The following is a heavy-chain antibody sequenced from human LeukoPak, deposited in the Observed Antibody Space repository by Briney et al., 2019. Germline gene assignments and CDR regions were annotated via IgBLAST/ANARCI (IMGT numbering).Heavy chain of an antibody. CDR3: ARDHKAYCGGDCYSNF. CDR1: GFTFSSYV. J-gene: IGHJ4*02. CDR2: ISYDGSNK. Sequence: GRSLRLSCAASGFTFSSYVMYWVRQAPGKGLEWVAVISYDGSNKYYADSVKGRFTISRDNSENTLYLQMNSLRAEDTAVYFCARDHKAYCGGDCYSNFWGQGTLVTVSS. D-gene: IGHD2-21*02. V-gene: IGHV3-30-3*01.